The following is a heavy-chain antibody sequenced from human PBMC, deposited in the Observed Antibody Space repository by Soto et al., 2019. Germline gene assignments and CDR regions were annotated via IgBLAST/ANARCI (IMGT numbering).Heavy chain of an antibody. V-gene: IGHV5-10-1*01. CDR2: VDPNDSFA. D-gene: IGHD3-10*01. CDR1: EYSFRIYW. CDR3: ARHQSGSGNSNFYF. J-gene: IGHJ4*02. Sequence: PGESLKISCQAFEYSFRIYWISWVRQKPGGGLEWMGRVDPNDSFATYSPSFEGHVSISVYKSTNIVYLQWRSLRASDTATYYCARHQSGSGNSNFYFWGQGTPVTVSS.